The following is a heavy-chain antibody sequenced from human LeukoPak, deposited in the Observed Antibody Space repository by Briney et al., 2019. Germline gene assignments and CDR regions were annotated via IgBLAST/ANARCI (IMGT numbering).Heavy chain of an antibody. CDR3: ARGGSSRILDY. Sequence: AETLSLTCTVSGGSISSYYWSWVRQPPGKGLEWIGFIYYSGSNNYNPSLKSRVTISVDTAKNQFSLKLSSVTAADTAVYYCARGGSSRILDYWGQGTLVTVSS. J-gene: IGHJ4*02. CDR2: IYYSGSN. CDR1: GGSISSYY. V-gene: IGHV4-59*08. D-gene: IGHD2-2*01.